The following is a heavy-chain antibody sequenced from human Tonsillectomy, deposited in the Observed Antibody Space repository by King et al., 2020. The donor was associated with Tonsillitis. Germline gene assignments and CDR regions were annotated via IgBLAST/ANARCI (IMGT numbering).Heavy chain of an antibody. V-gene: IGHV3-21*01. D-gene: IGHD5-24*01. J-gene: IGHJ4*02. Sequence: VQLVESGGGLVKPGGSLRLSCAASGFTFSSYSMDWVRQAPGKGLEWVSSIIGSSYDIFYADAVKGRFTISRDNAKNSLYLQMNILRAEDTAVYYCLVEMYTTMNFDYWGQGTQVTVSS. CDR1: GFTFSSYS. CDR3: LVEMYTTMNFDY. CDR2: IIGSSYDI.